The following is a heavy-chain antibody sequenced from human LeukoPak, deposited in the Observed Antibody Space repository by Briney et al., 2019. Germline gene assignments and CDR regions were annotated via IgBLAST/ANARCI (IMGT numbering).Heavy chain of an antibody. CDR3: ARDMTDWWFDP. CDR1: GVSISSGGYY. CDR2: IYYSGST. Sequence: PSETLSLTCTVSGVSISSGGYYWSWIRQHPGKGLEWIGYIYYSGSTHYNPSLKSRVTISVDTSKNQFSLKLSSVTAADTAVYYCARDMTDWWFDPWGQGTLVTVSS. J-gene: IGHJ5*02. D-gene: IGHD3-9*01. V-gene: IGHV4-31*03.